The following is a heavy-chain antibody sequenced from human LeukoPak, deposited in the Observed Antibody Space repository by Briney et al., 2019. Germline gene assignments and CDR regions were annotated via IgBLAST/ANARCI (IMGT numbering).Heavy chain of an antibody. J-gene: IGHJ4*02. CDR1: GGSISSGSYY. Sequence: SQTLSLTCTVSGGSISSGSYYWSWIRQPAGKGLEWIGRIYTSGSTNYNPSLKSRVTISVDTSKNQFSLKLSSVTAADTAVYYCARETPPRAAFWSGYPPDYFDYWGQGTLVTVSS. D-gene: IGHD3-3*01. V-gene: IGHV4-61*02. CDR3: ARETPPRAAFWSGYPPDYFDY. CDR2: IYTSGST.